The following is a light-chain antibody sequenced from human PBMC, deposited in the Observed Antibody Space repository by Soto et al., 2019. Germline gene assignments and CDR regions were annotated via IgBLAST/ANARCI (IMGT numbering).Light chain of an antibody. Sequence: DIQMTQSPSTLSASVGDRVTITCRASQSISSWLAWYQQKPGKAPKLLIYKASSLESGVPSRFSGSGSGTEFTLTISSLQPDDFATYYCQQYNSHSPRTLGQRTKVEIK. CDR2: KAS. V-gene: IGKV1-5*03. J-gene: IGKJ1*01. CDR3: QQYNSHSPRT. CDR1: QSISSW.